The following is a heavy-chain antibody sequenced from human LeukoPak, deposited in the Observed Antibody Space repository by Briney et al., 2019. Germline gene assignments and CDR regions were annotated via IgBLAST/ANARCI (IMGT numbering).Heavy chain of an antibody. CDR2: ISRSGSTK. V-gene: IGHV3-48*04. Sequence: PGGSLRLSCAASGFTFSIYTMSWVRQAPGKGLEWVSSISRSGSTKYYADSVKGRFTISRDNAKNSLFLQMNSLRAEDTAVYYCARWAQLYHYYYMDVWGKGTTVTISS. CDR1: GFTFSIYT. CDR3: ARWAQLYHYYYMDV. J-gene: IGHJ6*03. D-gene: IGHD1-1*01.